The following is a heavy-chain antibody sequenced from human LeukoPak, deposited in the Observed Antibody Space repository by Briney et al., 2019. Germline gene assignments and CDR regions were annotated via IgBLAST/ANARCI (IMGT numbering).Heavy chain of an antibody. Sequence: PSETLSLTCAVYGGSFSGYYWSWIRQPPGKGLEWIGEINHSESTNYNPSLKSRVTISVDTSKNQFSLKLSSVTAADTAVYYCARGLEGATTGVGYWGQGTLVTVSS. CDR1: GGSFSGYY. V-gene: IGHV4-34*01. CDR2: INHSEST. J-gene: IGHJ4*02. D-gene: IGHD1-26*01. CDR3: ARGLEGATTGVGY.